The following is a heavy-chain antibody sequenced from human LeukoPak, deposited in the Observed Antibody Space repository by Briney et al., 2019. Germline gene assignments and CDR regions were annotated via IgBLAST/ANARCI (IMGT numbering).Heavy chain of an antibody. CDR3: VKDMSPGGADV. CDR2: IYWSSSGT. V-gene: IGHV3-9*02. J-gene: IGHJ6*02. D-gene: IGHD3-10*01. Sequence: SLRLSCVVSGFNSEDHAMHWVRQAPGKGLEWVSGIYWSSSGTGYADSVKGRFTVSRDSAKNSLYLQMNSLRPEDTALYYCVKDMSPGGADVWGQGTTVTVSS. CDR1: GFNSEDHA.